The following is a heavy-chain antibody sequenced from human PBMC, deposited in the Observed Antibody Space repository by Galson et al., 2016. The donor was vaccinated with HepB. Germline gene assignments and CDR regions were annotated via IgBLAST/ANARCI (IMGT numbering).Heavy chain of an antibody. J-gene: IGHJ4*02. D-gene: IGHD2-15*01. CDR1: GYTFNDYG. CDR2: ISAYTGNT. Sequence: SVKVSCKASGYTFNDYGITWVRQAPGQGLEWVGWISAYTGNTNYAQKVQCSATMTTDTPTSTAYMELRSLRSDDTAVYYCVRDYSYMPDYWGQGTLVTVSS. V-gene: IGHV1-18*01. CDR3: VRDYSYMPDY.